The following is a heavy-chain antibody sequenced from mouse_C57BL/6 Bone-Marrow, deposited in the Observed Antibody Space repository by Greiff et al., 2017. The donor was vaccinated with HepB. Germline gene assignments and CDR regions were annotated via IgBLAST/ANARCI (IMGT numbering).Heavy chain of an antibody. V-gene: IGHV2-4*01. CDR1: GFSLTSYG. J-gene: IGHJ2*01. D-gene: IGHD1-1*01. CDR3: AKNSLYYYGSSPYFDY. CDR2: IWSGGST. Sequence: VQLKESGPGLVQPSQSLSITCTVSGFSLTSYGVHWVRQPPGKGLEWLGVIWSGGSTDYNAAFISRLSISKDNSKSQVFFKMNSLQADDTAIYYCAKNSLYYYGSSPYFDYWGQGTTLTVSS.